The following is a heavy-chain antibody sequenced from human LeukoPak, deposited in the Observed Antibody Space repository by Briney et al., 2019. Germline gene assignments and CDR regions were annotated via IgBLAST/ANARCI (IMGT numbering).Heavy chain of an antibody. CDR3: ARSTGPDAFDI. D-gene: IGHD4-11*01. CDR2: IYYSGST. J-gene: IGHJ3*02. Sequence: RPSETLSLTCTVSGGSISSYYWSWIRQPPGKGLEWIGYIYYSGSTNYNPPLKSRVTISVDTSKNQFSLKLSSVTAADTAVYYCARSTGPDAFDIWGQGTMVTVSS. CDR1: GGSISSYY. V-gene: IGHV4-59*01.